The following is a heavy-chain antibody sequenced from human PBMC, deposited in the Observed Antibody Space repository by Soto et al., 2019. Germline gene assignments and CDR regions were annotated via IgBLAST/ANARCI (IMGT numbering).Heavy chain of an antibody. J-gene: IGHJ4*02. CDR1: GFTFSSYA. CDR2: ISYDGSNK. V-gene: IGHV3-30-3*01. Sequence: QVQLVESGGGVVQPGRSLRLSCAASGFTFSSYAMHWVRQAPGKGLEWVAVISYDGSNKYYADSVKGRFTISRDNSKNTLYLQMNSLRAEDTAVYYCARDSDGSGYLVAYFDYWGQGTLVTVSS. D-gene: IGHD3-22*01. CDR3: ARDSDGSGYLVAYFDY.